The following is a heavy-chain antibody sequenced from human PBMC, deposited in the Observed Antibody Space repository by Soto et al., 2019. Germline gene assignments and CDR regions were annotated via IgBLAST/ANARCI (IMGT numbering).Heavy chain of an antibody. J-gene: IGHJ4*02. D-gene: IGHD3-3*01. CDR3: ARATYYDFWSVYPYFDY. V-gene: IGHV4-39*01. Sequence: QLQLQESGPGLVKPSETLSLTCTVSGGSISSSSYYWDWIRQPPGKGLEWIGSIYYCGSTYYNPSLKSRVTIYVDTSKNQFSLKLSSVTAADTAVYYCARATYYDFWSVYPYFDYWGQGTLVTVSS. CDR2: IYYCGST. CDR1: GGSISSSSYY.